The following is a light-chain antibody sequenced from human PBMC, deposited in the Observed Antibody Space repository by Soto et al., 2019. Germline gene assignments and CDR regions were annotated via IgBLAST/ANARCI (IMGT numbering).Light chain of an antibody. V-gene: IGLV2-14*01. Sequence: QSVLTQPASVSGSPGQSITISCTGTSSDVGGYKYVSWYQQHPGKAPKLMIYEVNNRPSGVSNRSSGSKSGNTASLTISGLQAEDEADYYCSSYTSSSTLVVFGGGTKVTVL. CDR2: EVN. CDR3: SSYTSSSTLVV. CDR1: SSDVGGYKY. J-gene: IGLJ2*01.